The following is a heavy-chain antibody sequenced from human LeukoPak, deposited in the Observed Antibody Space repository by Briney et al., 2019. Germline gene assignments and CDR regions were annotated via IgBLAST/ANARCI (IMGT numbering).Heavy chain of an antibody. J-gene: IGHJ4*02. CDR1: GGSISSGNYY. V-gene: IGHV4-30-4*08. Sequence: PSETLSLTCTVSGGSISSGNYYWSWIRQPPGKGLEWIGYIYYSGSTYYNPSLKIRISISVDTSKNQFTRKLSSVAAADTAVYYCARSSFYSSRWYFDYWGQGTLVTVSS. CDR3: ARSSFYSSRWYFDY. CDR2: IYYSGST. D-gene: IGHD6-13*01.